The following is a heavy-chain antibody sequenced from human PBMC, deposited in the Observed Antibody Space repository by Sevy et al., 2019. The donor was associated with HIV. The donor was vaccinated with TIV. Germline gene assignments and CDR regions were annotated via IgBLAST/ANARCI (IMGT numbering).Heavy chain of an antibody. CDR1: EFTFSSYA. J-gene: IGHJ2*01. CDR3: AKELFGAAAAVYWYFDL. V-gene: IGHV3-23*01. CDR2: ISGRGGST. Sequence: GGSLRLSCAASEFTFSSYAMSWVRQAPGKGLEWVSAISGRGGSTYYADSVKGRFTISRDNSKNTLYLQMNSLRAEDTALYYCAKELFGAAAAVYWYFDLWGRGTLVTVSS. D-gene: IGHD6-13*01.